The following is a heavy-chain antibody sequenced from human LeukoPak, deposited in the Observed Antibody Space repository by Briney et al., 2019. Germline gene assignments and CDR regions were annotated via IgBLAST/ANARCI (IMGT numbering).Heavy chain of an antibody. CDR2: IIPIVDIK. CDR1: GGTLSSHA. D-gene: IGHD5-24*01. J-gene: IGHJ3*02. V-gene: IGHV1-69*04. CDR3: ARQMATIGMNHDALEI. Sequence: GASVKVSCKASGGTLSSHAISWVRQAPGQGLEWMGKIIPIVDIKNNAQKFQGRVTITADMSTSTAYMELSGLRSDDTAVYYCARQMATIGMNHDALEIWGQGTMVTVSS.